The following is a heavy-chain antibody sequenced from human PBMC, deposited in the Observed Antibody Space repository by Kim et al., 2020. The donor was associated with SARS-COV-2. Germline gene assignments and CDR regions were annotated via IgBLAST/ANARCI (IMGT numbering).Heavy chain of an antibody. CDR1: GFTFSSYA. V-gene: IGHV3-23*01. Sequence: GGSLRLSCAASGFTFSSYAMSWVRQAPGKGLEWVSAISGSGGSTYYADSVKGRFTISRDNSKNTQYLQMNSLRAEDTAVYYCAKDPYCTNGVCYTGALFDYWGQGTLVTVSS. CDR2: ISGSGGST. J-gene: IGHJ4*02. D-gene: IGHD2-8*01. CDR3: AKDPYCTNGVCYTGALFDY.